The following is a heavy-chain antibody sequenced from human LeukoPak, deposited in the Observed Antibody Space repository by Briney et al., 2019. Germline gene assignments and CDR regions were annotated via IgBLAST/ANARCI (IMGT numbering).Heavy chain of an antibody. CDR1: GFTFSDYY. Sequence: PGGSLRLSCAASGFTFSDYYMDWVRQAPGKGLEWVGRTRNKANSHTTEYAASLIGRFTISRDDPKNTAYLQMNSLKTEDTAVYYCTTLRIYCSGGSCEIDYWGQGTLVTVSS. CDR2: TRNKANSHTT. D-gene: IGHD2-15*01. CDR3: TTLRIYCSGGSCEIDY. J-gene: IGHJ4*02. V-gene: IGHV3-72*01.